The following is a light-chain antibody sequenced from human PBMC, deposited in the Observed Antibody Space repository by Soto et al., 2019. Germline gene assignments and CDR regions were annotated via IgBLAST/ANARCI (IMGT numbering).Light chain of an antibody. CDR2: GAS. J-gene: IGKJ1*01. Sequence: MRQCPGTLSVCPGGRGMCSWRSRQTNGTRFAWYQQKPGQAPRLLIYGASTRATGIPARFTGSGFGTEFTLTISSLQSGDFAVYYCQHHSNCAPTFGQGTKV. CDR1: QTNGTR. V-gene: IGKV3-15*01. CDR3: QHHSNCAPT.